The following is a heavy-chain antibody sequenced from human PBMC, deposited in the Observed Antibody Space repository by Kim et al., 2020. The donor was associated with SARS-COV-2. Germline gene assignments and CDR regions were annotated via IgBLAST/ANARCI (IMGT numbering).Heavy chain of an antibody. CDR3: ARERITMVRGVIKDY. CDR1: GYTFTSYY. V-gene: IGHV1-46*01. D-gene: IGHD3-10*01. CDR2: INPSGGST. Sequence: ASVKVSCKASGYTFTSYYMHWVRQAPGQGLEWMGIINPSGGSTSYAQKFQGRVTMTRDTSTSTVYMELSSLRSEDTAVYYCARERITMVRGVIKDYWGQGTLVTVSS. J-gene: IGHJ4*02.